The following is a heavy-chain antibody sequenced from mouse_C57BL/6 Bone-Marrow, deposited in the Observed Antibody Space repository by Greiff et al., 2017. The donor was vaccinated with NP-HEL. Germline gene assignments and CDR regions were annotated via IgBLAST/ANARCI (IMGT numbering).Heavy chain of an antibody. Sequence: EVQLQQSGPELVKPGASVKISCKASGYSFTDYNMNWVKQSNGKSLEWIGVINPNYGTTSYNQKFKGKATLTVDRSSSTAYMQLNSLTSEDSAVYYCRANWDGDWYFDVWGTGTTVTVSS. CDR2: INPNYGTT. CDR3: RANWDGDWYFDV. CDR1: GYSFTDYN. D-gene: IGHD4-1*01. V-gene: IGHV1-39*01. J-gene: IGHJ1*03.